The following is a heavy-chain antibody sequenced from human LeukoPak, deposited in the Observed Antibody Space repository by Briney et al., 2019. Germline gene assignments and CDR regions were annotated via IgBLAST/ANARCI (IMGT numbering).Heavy chain of an antibody. J-gene: IGHJ4*02. Sequence: GGSLRLSCAASGFTFSSYSMNWVRQAPGKGLEWVSAISGSGGSTYYADSVKGRFTISRDNSKNTLYLQMNSLRAEDTAVYYCAKRYCSSTSCYRTDYWGQGTLVTVSS. D-gene: IGHD2-2*01. CDR2: ISGSGGST. V-gene: IGHV3-23*01. CDR3: AKRYCSSTSCYRTDY. CDR1: GFTFSSYS.